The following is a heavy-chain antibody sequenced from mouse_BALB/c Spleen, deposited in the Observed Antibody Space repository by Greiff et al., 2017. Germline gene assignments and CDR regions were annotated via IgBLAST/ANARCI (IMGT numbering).Heavy chain of an antibody. CDR1: GYTFTSYV. V-gene: IGHV1-14*01. D-gene: IGHD2-1*01. CDR2: INPYNDGT. J-gene: IGHJ2*01. CDR3: ARFGNYDAY. Sequence: VHVKQSGPELVKPGASVKMSCKASGYTFTSYVMHWVKQKPGQGLEWIGYINPYNDGTKYNEKFKGKATLTSDKSSSTAYMELSSLTSEDSAVYYCARFGNYDAYWGQGTTLTVSS.